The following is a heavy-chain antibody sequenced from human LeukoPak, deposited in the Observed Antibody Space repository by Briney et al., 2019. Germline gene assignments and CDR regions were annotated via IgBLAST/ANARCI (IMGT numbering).Heavy chain of an antibody. CDR3: ARAVGATIDLFDY. CDR1: GFTFSSYA. D-gene: IGHD1-26*01. Sequence: GRSLRLSCAASGFTFSSYAMHWVRQAPGKGLEWVAVISYDGSNKYYADSVKGRFTISRDNSKNTLYLQMNSLRAEDTAVYHCARAVGATIDLFDYWGQGTLVTVSS. V-gene: IGHV3-30-3*01. J-gene: IGHJ4*02. CDR2: ISYDGSNK.